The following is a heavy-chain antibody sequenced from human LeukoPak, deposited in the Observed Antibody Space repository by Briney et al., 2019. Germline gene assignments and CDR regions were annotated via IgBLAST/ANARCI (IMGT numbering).Heavy chain of an antibody. CDR1: GFTFRNYW. CDR2: TKPDGRAE. CDR3: ARDGGLNPNFDY. D-gene: IGHD2-15*01. Sequence: TGGSLRLSCAASGFTFRNYWTGWVRQAPGRGREWVANTKPDGRAEHYADAVSGRHTPPPHNANTFLYLQLNRLRAEDTAVYYCARDGGLNPNFDYWGQGTLLTLSS. J-gene: IGHJ4*02. V-gene: IGHV3-7*01.